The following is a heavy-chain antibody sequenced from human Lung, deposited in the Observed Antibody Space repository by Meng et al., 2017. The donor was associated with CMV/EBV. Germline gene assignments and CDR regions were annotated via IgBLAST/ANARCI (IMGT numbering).Heavy chain of an antibody. CDR3: ARDGRYLHIRTFGGGLDV. Sequence: GESLKISCAASGFTFSAHAVHWVRQAPGKGLEWVASISYEGSNKYYSDSVKGRFTISRDNSENMLYVQMNSLRAEDTAVYHCARDGRYLHIRTFGGGLDVWGQGTTVTVSS. J-gene: IGHJ6*02. D-gene: IGHD3-16*01. CDR2: ISYEGSNK. CDR1: GFTFSAHA. V-gene: IGHV3-30*04.